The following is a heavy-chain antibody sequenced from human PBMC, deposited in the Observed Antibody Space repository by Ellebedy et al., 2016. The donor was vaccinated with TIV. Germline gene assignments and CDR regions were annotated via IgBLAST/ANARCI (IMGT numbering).Heavy chain of an antibody. J-gene: IGHJ5*02. D-gene: IGHD6-25*01. CDR1: GFTFDDYA. V-gene: IGHV3-9*01. Sequence: PGGSLRLPCAASGFTFDDYAMHWVRQAPGRGLEWVSGITWNSRTITYADSVRGRFTISRDNAKNSVYLQMNNLRSDDSALYYCAKVGHTSGDLDPWGQGALVAVSS. CDR3: AKVGHTSGDLDP. CDR2: ITWNSRTI.